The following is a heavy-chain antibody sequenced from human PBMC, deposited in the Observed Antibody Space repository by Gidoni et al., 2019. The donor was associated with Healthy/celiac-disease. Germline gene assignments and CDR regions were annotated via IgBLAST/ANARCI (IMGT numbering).Heavy chain of an antibody. V-gene: IGHV1-69*02. D-gene: IGHD2-2*01. CDR2: IIPILGIA. J-gene: IGHJ4*02. Sequence: QVQLVQSGAEVKKPGSSVKVSGKASGCPFSSYTISWVRQAPGQGLERMGRIIPILGIANYAQKFQGRVTITADKSTSTAYMELSSLRSEDTAVYYCAGSGYCSSTSCSAFDYWGQGTLVTVSS. CDR3: AGSGYCSSTSCSAFDY. CDR1: GCPFSSYT.